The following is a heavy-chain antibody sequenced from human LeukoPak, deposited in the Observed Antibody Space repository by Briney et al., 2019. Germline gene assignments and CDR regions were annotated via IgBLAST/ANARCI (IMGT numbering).Heavy chain of an antibody. CDR1: GGSISSSNYY. D-gene: IGHD2-15*01. J-gene: IGHJ5*02. V-gene: IGHV4-39*01. CDR2: IYYSGNT. CDR3: ARALGYCSGGSCYVWFDP. Sequence: PSETLSLTCTVSGGSISSSNYYWGWIRQPPGKGLEWIGSIYYSGNTYYNPSLKSRVTISVDASKNQFSLKLSSVTAADTAVYYCARALGYCSGGSCYVWFDPWGQGTLVTVSS.